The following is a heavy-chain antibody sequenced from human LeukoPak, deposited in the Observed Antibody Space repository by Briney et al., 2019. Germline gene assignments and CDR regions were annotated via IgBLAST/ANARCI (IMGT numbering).Heavy chain of an antibody. CDR1: GFTFSNSW. D-gene: IGHD3-16*01. CDR2: INHNGNVN. CDR3: ARGGGLDV. Sequence: GGSLRLSCAASGFTFSNSWMSWARQAPGKGLEWVASINHNGNVNYYVDSVKGRFTISRDNAKNSLYLQMSNLRAEDTAVYFCARGGGLDVWAKGPRSPSP. J-gene: IGHJ6*02. V-gene: IGHV3-7*03.